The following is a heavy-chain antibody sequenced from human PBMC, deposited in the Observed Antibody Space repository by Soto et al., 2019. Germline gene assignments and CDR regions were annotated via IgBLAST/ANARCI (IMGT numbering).Heavy chain of an antibody. CDR1: GFTFSSHW. CDR2: IKQDGSEK. V-gene: IGHV3-7*01. J-gene: IGHJ2*01. CDR3: ASLYSSSSWYFDL. Sequence: GGSLRLSCAASGFTFSSHWMSWVRQAPGKGLEWVANIKQDGSEKYYVDSVKGRFTISRDNAKNSLYLQMNSLRAEDPAVYYCASLYSSSSWYFDLWGRGTLVTVSS. D-gene: IGHD6-6*01.